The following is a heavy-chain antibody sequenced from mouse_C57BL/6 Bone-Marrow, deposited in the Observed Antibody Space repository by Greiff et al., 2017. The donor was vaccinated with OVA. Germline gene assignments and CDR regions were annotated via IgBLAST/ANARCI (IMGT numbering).Heavy chain of an antibody. V-gene: IGHV1-80*01. CDR3: ARPALYYAMDY. CDR1: GYAFSSYW. J-gene: IGHJ4*01. Sequence: VQLQQSGASVKISCKASGYAFSSYWMNWVKQRPGKGLEWIGQIYPGDGDTNYNGKFKGKATLTADKSSSTAYMQLSSLTSEDSAVYFCARPALYYAMDYWGQGTSVTVSS. CDR2: IYPGDGDT.